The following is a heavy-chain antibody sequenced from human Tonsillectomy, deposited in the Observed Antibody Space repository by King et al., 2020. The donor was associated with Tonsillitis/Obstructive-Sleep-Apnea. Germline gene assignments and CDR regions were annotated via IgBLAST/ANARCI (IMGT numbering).Heavy chain of an antibody. D-gene: IGHD3-3*01. CDR2: IWYDGNNR. J-gene: IGHJ3*02. CDR3: AGDGSGYGHDAFDM. V-gene: IGHV3-33*01. CDR1: GFTFTSYG. Sequence: VQLVESGGGVVQPGRSLRLSCAASGFTFTSYGMHWVRQAPGKGLEWVAVIWYDGNNRYYKDSVKGRVTISRDNSRSTLYLQMNNMRAEDTDVYYCAGDGSGYGHDAFDMWGQGTMVTVSS.